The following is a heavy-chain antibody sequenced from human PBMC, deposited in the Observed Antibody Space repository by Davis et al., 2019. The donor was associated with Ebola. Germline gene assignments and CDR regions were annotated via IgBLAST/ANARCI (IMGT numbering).Heavy chain of an antibody. J-gene: IGHJ6*04. D-gene: IGHD3-3*01. CDR1: GFTFSSYG. Sequence: GESLKISCAASGFTFSSYGMHWVRQAPGKGLEWVAVIWYDGSNKYYADSVKGRFTISRDNSKNTLYLQMNSLRAEDTAVYYCASSYYDFWSGYPSYGMDVWGKGTTVTVSS. V-gene: IGHV3-33*01. CDR3: ASSYYDFWSGYPSYGMDV. CDR2: IWYDGSNK.